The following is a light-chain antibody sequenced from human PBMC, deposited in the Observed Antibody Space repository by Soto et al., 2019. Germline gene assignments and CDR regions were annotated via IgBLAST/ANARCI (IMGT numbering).Light chain of an antibody. V-gene: IGLV2-14*03. CDR3: SSFTGPTTLDV. Sequence: QSALTQPASVSGSPGQSVTISCTGTSNDVGAYKFVSWYQKHPGKAPKLMIYGVSNRPSGISDRFSGSKSGNTAFLTISGLQPEDEADYFCSSFTGPTTLDVFGTGTKVTVL. CDR1: SNDVGAYKF. J-gene: IGLJ1*01. CDR2: GVS.